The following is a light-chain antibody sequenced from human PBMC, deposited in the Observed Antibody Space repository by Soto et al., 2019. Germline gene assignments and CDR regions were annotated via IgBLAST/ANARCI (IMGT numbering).Light chain of an antibody. V-gene: IGLV2-23*01. Sequence: QSVLTQPVSVSGSPGQPITISCTGTSSDVGSYDVVSWYQQHPGKAPKLMIYEGNKRPSGISNRFSASKSGNTASLTISGLQAEDEADYYCCSYAGSSTYVSGTGTKVTVL. CDR2: EGN. CDR3: CSYAGSSTYV. CDR1: SSDVGSYDV. J-gene: IGLJ1*01.